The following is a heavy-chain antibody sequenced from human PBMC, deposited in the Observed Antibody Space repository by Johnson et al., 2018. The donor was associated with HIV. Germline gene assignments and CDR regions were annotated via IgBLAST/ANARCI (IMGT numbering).Heavy chain of an antibody. J-gene: IGHJ3*02. D-gene: IGHD5-18*01. CDR3: ARGMWIPEIDAIDI. V-gene: IGHV3-23*04. CDR1: GFTFSSYC. CDR2: ISGGGGST. Sequence: VQLVESGGGVVQPGRSLRLSCAASGFTFSSYCLHWVRQAPGKGLEWVSAISGGGGSTYYADSVKGRFTISRDNSKNTLYLQMNSLRTEDTAVYYCARGMWIPEIDAIDIWGQGTMVTVSS.